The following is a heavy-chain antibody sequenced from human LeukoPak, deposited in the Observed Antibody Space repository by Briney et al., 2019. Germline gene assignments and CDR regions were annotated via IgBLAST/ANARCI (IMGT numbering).Heavy chain of an antibody. Sequence: SETLSLTCAVYGGSFSGYYWSWIRQPPGKGLEWFGEINHSGSTNYNPSLKSRVTISVDTSKNQFSLKLSSVTAADTAVYYCARARATVTTLWGFYYFDYWGQGTLVTVSS. V-gene: IGHV4-34*01. CDR1: GGSFSGYY. CDR2: INHSGST. D-gene: IGHD4-17*01. CDR3: ARARATVTTLWGFYYFDY. J-gene: IGHJ4*02.